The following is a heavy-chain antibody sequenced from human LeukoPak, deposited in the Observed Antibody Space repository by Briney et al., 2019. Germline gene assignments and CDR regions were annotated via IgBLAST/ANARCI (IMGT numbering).Heavy chain of an antibody. D-gene: IGHD5-24*01. Sequence: GGSMRLSCAASGFIFSDDNMNWVRQAPGKRLEWVSSISSSSSYIYYADSVKGRFTISRDNAKNSLYLQMNSLRAEDTAVYYCARDLEMATIPADYWGQGTLVTVSS. CDR3: ARDLEMATIPADY. CDR1: GFIFSDDN. CDR2: ISSSSSYI. V-gene: IGHV3-21*01. J-gene: IGHJ4*02.